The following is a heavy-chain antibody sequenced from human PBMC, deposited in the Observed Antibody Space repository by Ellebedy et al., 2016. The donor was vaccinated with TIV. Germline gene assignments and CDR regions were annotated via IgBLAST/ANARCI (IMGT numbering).Heavy chain of an antibody. CDR1: GGSISSYY. CDR3: ARDKLYYDSSGYLAFDI. V-gene: IGHV4-59*12. J-gene: IGHJ3*02. D-gene: IGHD3-22*01. Sequence: GSLRLXCTVSGGSISSYYWSWIRQPPGKGLEWIGYIYYSGSTNYNPSLKSRVTISVDTSKNQFSLKLSSVTAADTAVYYCARDKLYYDSSGYLAFDIWGQGTMVTVSS. CDR2: IYYSGST.